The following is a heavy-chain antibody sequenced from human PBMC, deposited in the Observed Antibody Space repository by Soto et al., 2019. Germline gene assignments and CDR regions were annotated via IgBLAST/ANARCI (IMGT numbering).Heavy chain of an antibody. J-gene: IGHJ4*02. Sequence: PGGSLRLSCAASGFTFGNFAMSWVRQAPGRGLEWVSGISANGRDTHYADSVKDRFTVSRDNSKNTLYLHINSLRAEDTAIYYCAKGKTSGWYYFDYWGQGALVTVSS. V-gene: IGHV3-23*01. CDR3: AKGKTSGWYYFDY. D-gene: IGHD6-19*01. CDR2: ISANGRDT. CDR1: GFTFGNFA.